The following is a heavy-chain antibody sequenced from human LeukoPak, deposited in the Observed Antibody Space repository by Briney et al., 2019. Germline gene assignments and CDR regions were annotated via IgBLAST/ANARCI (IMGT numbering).Heavy chain of an antibody. CDR1: GGSFSGYY. CDR3: ASTVVTPSLLYYFDY. D-gene: IGHD2-21*02. V-gene: IGHV4-34*01. Sequence: PSETLSLTCAVYGGSFSGYYWSWIRQPPGKGLEWIGEINHSGSTNYNPSLKSRVTISVDTSKNQFSLKLSSVTAADTAVYYCASTVVTPSLLYYFDYWGQGTLVTVSS. CDR2: INHSGST. J-gene: IGHJ4*02.